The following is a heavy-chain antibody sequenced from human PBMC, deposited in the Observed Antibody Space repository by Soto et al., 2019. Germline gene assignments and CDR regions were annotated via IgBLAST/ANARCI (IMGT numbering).Heavy chain of an antibody. CDR1: GGSFSGYY. J-gene: IGHJ6*02. Sequence: SETLSLTCAVYGGSFSGYYWSWIRQPPGKGLEWIGEINHSGSTNYNPSLKSRVTISVDTSKNQFSLKLGSVTAADTAVYYCAIADGLSGYDFEDYYYGMDVWGQGTTVTVSS. V-gene: IGHV4-34*01. D-gene: IGHD5-12*01. CDR2: INHSGST. CDR3: AIADGLSGYDFEDYYYGMDV.